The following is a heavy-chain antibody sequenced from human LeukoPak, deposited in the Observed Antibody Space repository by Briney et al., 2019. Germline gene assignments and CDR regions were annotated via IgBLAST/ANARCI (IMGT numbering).Heavy chain of an antibody. CDR3: ARLYYDILTGYGAFDI. J-gene: IGHJ3*02. V-gene: IGHV3-48*03. CDR1: GFTFSSYE. CDR2: ISSSGSTI. D-gene: IGHD3-9*01. Sequence: PGGSLRLSCAASGFTFSSYEMNWVRQAPGKGLEWVSYISSSGSTIYYADSVKGRFTISRDNAKNSLCLQMNSLRAEDTAVYYCARLYYDILTGYGAFDIWGQGTMVTVSS.